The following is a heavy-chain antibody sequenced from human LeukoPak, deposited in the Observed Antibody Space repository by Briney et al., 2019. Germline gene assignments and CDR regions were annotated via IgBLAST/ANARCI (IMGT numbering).Heavy chain of an antibody. CDR2: IIPIFGTA. CDR1: GGTFSSYA. Sequence: GASVKVSCKASGGTFSSYAISWVRQAPGQGLEWMGGIIPIFGTANYAQKFQGRVTITADGSTSTAYMELSSPRSEDTAVYYCARGSRRETYYYYYYMDVWGKGTTVTVSS. J-gene: IGHJ6*03. V-gene: IGHV1-69*13. CDR3: ARGSRRETYYYYYYMDV.